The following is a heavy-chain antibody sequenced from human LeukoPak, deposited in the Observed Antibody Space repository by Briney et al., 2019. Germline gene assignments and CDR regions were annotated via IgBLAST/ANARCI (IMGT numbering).Heavy chain of an antibody. Sequence: GESLKISCKGSGYIFTSYWIGWVRQMPGKGLEWMGIIYPGDSDTRYSPSFQGQVTISADKSISTAYLQWSSLKASDTAMYYCARQQWELRDAFDIWGQGTMVTVSS. CDR3: ARQQWELRDAFDI. J-gene: IGHJ3*02. V-gene: IGHV5-51*01. CDR1: GYIFTSYW. D-gene: IGHD1-26*01. CDR2: IYPGDSDT.